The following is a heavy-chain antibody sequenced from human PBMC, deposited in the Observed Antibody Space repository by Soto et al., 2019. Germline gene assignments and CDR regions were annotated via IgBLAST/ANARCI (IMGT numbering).Heavy chain of an antibody. CDR1: GFTFSSYG. D-gene: IGHD3-10*01. Sequence: PGGSLRLSCAASGFTFSSYGMHWVRQAPGKGLEWVAVIWYDGSNKYYADSVKGRFTISRDNSKNTLYLQMNSLRAEDTAVYYCARDTDRMVEYYFDYWGQGTLVTVSS. CDR3: ARDTDRMVEYYFDY. V-gene: IGHV3-33*01. J-gene: IGHJ4*02. CDR2: IWYDGSNK.